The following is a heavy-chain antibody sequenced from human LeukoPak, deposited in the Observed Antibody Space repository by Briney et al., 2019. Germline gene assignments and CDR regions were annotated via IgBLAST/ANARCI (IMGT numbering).Heavy chain of an antibody. CDR1: GGSISSGSYY. V-gene: IGHV4-61*02. Sequence: SETLSLTCTVSGGSISSGSYYWSWIRQPAGKGLEWIGRIYTSGSTNYNPSLKSRVTISLDTSKNQFSLKLSSVTAADTAVYYCARERELYDILTGYYAANWFDPWGQGTLVTVSS. D-gene: IGHD3-9*01. CDR3: ARERELYDILTGYYAANWFDP. CDR2: IYTSGST. J-gene: IGHJ5*02.